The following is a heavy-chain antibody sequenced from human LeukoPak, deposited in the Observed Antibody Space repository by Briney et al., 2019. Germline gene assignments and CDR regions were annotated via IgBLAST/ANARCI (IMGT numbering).Heavy chain of an antibody. Sequence: ASVKVSCKASGYTFTSYGISWVRQAPGQGLEWMGWISAYNGNTNYAQKLQGRVTMTTDTSTSTAYMELRSLRSNDTAVYYCARPDGTTLAYCGGDCEHWVWFDPWGQGTLVTVSS. J-gene: IGHJ5*02. V-gene: IGHV1-18*01. D-gene: IGHD2-21*02. CDR1: GYTFTSYG. CDR2: ISAYNGNT. CDR3: ARPDGTTLAYCGGDCEHWVWFDP.